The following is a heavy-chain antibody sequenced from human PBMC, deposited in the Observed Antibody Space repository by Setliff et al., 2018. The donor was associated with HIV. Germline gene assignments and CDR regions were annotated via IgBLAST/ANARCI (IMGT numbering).Heavy chain of an antibody. CDR1: GMSFSGYH. CDR3: ARVGRERLVTSGRYFDL. CDR2: ITHAGST. Sequence: SETLSLTCAVYGMSFSGYHWSWIRQTPGEGLEWIAEITHAGSTQYNPSLKSRVTMSADTSKSQFFLKLKSVTAGDTALYYCARVGRERLVTSGRYFDLWGRGTLVTVSS. J-gene: IGHJ2*01. V-gene: IGHV4-34*01.